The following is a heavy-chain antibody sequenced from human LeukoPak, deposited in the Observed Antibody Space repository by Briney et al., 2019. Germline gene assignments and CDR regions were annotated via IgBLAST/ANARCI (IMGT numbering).Heavy chain of an antibody. CDR1: GGSISSYY. CDR3: ARVSHGDSVAGDY. D-gene: IGHD6-19*01. CDR2: IYYSGST. Sequence: SETLSLTCTVSGGSISSYYWSWIRQPPGKGLQWIGYIYYSGSTNYNPSLNSRVTISIDTSKNQFSLKLSSVTAADTAVYYCARVSHGDSVAGDYWGQGTLVTVSS. V-gene: IGHV4-59*01. J-gene: IGHJ4*02.